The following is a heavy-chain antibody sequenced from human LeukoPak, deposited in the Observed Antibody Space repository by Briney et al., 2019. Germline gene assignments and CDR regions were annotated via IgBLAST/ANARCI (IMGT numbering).Heavy chain of an antibody. CDR1: GFTFSSYS. Sequence: GGSLRLSCAASGFTFSSYSMNWVRQAPGKGLEWVSSISSSSSYIYYADSVKGRFTISRDNAKNSLYLQMNILRAEDTAVYYCARRLPGGAFDIWGQGTMATVSS. V-gene: IGHV3-21*01. CDR3: ARRLPGGAFDI. D-gene: IGHD4-11*01. J-gene: IGHJ3*02. CDR2: ISSSSSYI.